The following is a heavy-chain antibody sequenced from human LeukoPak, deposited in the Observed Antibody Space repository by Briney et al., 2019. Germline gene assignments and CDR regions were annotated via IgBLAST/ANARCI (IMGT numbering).Heavy chain of an antibody. Sequence: VASVKVSCKASGYTFTGYYMHWVRQAPGQGLEWMGWINPNSGGTNYAQKFQGRVTMTRDTSISTAYMELSRLRSDDTAVYYCATCRDGYSGEFDYWGQGTLVTVSS. D-gene: IGHD5-24*01. J-gene: IGHJ4*02. V-gene: IGHV1-2*02. CDR2: INPNSGGT. CDR3: ATCRDGYSGEFDY. CDR1: GYTFTGYY.